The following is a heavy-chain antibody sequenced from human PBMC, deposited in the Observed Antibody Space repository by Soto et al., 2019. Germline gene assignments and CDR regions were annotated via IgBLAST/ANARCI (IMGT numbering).Heavy chain of an antibody. CDR1: GFTFSHYV. D-gene: IGHD3-10*01. J-gene: IGHJ6*02. CDR2: TSGSGSTV. Sequence: EVQLLESGGGVVRPGGSLRLSCAASGFTFSHYVLSWVRHAPGRGLEWVSSTSGSGSTVYLADSVRGRFTMSRDLSRNTVSLQMNSLRAADTAIYYCAKVRASYLSASYFYYGLDVWGQGTTVTVSS. V-gene: IGHV3-23*01. CDR3: AKVRASYLSASYFYYGLDV.